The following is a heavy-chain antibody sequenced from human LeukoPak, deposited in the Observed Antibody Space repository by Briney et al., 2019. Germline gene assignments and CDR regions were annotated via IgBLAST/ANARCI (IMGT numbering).Heavy chain of an antibody. V-gene: IGHV3-21*01. J-gene: IGHJ4*02. Sequence: PGGSLRLSCAASGFTFSTHSMIWVRQAPGKGLEWVSSISSSGSYIYYADSVKGRFNIFRDHAKTSLYLQMDSLRAEDTAVYYCARDSYDSSGYLDYWGQGTLVTVSS. D-gene: IGHD3-22*01. CDR1: GFTFSTHS. CDR2: ISSSGSYI. CDR3: ARDSYDSSGYLDY.